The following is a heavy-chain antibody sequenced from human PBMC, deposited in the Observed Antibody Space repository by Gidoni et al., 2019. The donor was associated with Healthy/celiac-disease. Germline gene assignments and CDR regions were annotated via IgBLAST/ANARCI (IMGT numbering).Heavy chain of an antibody. CDR1: GGSISSGGYY. CDR2: IYYSGST. CDR3: ARESIAAAGGGVFDY. Sequence: QVQLQESGPGLVKPSQTLSLTCTVSGGSISSGGYYWSWIRQPPGKGLEWIGYIYYSGSTYYNPSLKSRVTIAVDTSKNHFSLKLSSVTAADTAVYYCARESIAAAGGGVFDYWGQGTLVTVSS. D-gene: IGHD6-13*01. J-gene: IGHJ4*02. V-gene: IGHV4-31*03.